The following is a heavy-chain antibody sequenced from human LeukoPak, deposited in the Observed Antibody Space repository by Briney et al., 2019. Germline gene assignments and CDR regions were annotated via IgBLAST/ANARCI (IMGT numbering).Heavy chain of an antibody. CDR2: IGSGGGT. Sequence: GGSLRLSCATSGFTISNYAMSWLRQSPGKGLEWLSTIGSGGGTYYADSVKGRFTISRDNSINTLYLQMNSVRAEDTALYYCANRGRYYFDYWGQGALVTVSS. CDR1: GFTISNYA. V-gene: IGHV3-23*01. J-gene: IGHJ4*02. D-gene: IGHD6-25*01. CDR3: ANRGRYYFDY.